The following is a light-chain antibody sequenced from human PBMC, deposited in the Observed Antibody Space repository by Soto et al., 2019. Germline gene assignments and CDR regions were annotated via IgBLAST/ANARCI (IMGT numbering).Light chain of an antibody. CDR1: QTISSW. CDR3: QQYNSDPTWT. CDR2: KAA. V-gene: IGKV1-5*03. J-gene: IGKJ1*01. Sequence: DIQMTQSPSTLSASVGDRVTITCRASQTISSWLAWYQQKPGKAPKLLIYKAASLESGVPSRFSGSGSGTEFTLTIISLQPDDFATYYCQQYNSDPTWTFGQGTKVEVK.